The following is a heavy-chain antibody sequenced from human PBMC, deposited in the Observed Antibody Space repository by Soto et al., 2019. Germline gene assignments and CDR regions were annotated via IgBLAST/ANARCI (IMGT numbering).Heavy chain of an antibody. Sequence: QVQLQQWGAGLLKPSETLSLTCAVYGGSFSGYYWSWIRQPPGKGLEWIGEINHSGSTNYNPSLKTSVTLSVDPSTNQCSLKLSSVPAAATAVDYCQRGQRPWADYWGQGNLVTLSS. CDR3: QRGQRPWADY. J-gene: IGHJ4*02. D-gene: IGHD7-27*01. V-gene: IGHV4-34*01. CDR1: GGSFSGYY. CDR2: INHSGST.